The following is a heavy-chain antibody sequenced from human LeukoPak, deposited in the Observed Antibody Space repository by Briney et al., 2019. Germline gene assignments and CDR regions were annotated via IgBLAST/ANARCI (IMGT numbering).Heavy chain of an antibody. CDR1: GYTFTSYA. V-gene: IGHV1-3*01. J-gene: IGHJ6*02. CDR2: INAGNGNT. D-gene: IGHD6-13*01. Sequence: GASVKVSCKASGYTFTSYAMHWVRQAPGQRLEWMGWINAGNGNTKYSQKFQGRVTITRDTSASTAYMELSSLRSEDTAVYYCARDRPPYSSSWYVIHGMDVWGQGTTVTVSS. CDR3: ARDRPPYSSSWYVIHGMDV.